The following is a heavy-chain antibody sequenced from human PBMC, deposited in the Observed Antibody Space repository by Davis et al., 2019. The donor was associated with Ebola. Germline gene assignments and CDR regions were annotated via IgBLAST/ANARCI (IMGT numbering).Heavy chain of an antibody. V-gene: IGHV3-30*18. CDR3: AKAAFSNTWYGIDS. J-gene: IGHJ4*02. Sequence: PGGSLRLSCAAPGFTFRDYGMHWVRQAPGKGLEWVAVISYDGSDKYYADSVKGRFTISRDNSMNTLFLQMNSLREEDTAVYFCAKAAFSNTWYGIDSWGQGTLVTVSS. CDR2: ISYDGSDK. CDR1: GFTFRDYG. D-gene: IGHD6-13*01.